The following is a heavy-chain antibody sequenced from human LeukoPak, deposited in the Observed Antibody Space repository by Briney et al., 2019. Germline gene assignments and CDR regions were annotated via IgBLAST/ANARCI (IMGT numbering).Heavy chain of an antibody. J-gene: IGHJ4*02. D-gene: IGHD3-10*01. Sequence: ASVKVSCKASGYTFTSYGISWVRQAPGQGLEWMGWISAYNGNTNYAQKLQGRVSMTADTSTSTAYMELRSLRSDDTAVYYCARGGKLLWFGELLSNLDYWGQGTLVTVSS. CDR1: GYTFTSYG. V-gene: IGHV1-18*01. CDR3: ARGGKLLWFGELLSNLDY. CDR2: ISAYNGNT.